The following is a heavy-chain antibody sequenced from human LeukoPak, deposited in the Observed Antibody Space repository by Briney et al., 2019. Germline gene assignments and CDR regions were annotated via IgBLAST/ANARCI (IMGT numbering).Heavy chain of an antibody. CDR1: GFTFSSYE. D-gene: IGHD6-13*01. CDR2: INTDGSNI. V-gene: IGHV3-48*03. CDR3: ATHIAADY. Sequence: GGSLRLSCAGSGFTFSSYEMNWVRQAPGKGLEWVSYINTDGSNIFYADSVKGRFTISRDNAKKSLFLQMNSLSAEDTAVYYCATHIAADYWGQGILVTVSS. J-gene: IGHJ4*02.